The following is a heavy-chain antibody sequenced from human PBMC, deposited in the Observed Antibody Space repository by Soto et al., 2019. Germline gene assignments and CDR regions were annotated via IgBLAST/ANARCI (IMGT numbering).Heavy chain of an antibody. CDR2: ISGSGGST. CDR1: GFTFSSYA. J-gene: IGHJ4*02. CDR3: AKDRMYSSNWGAYDY. V-gene: IGHV3-23*01. D-gene: IGHD6-13*01. Sequence: EVQLLEAGGGLVQPGGSLRLSCAASGFTFSSYAMRWVRQAPGQGLEWVSAISGSGGSTYYADSVKGRFTISRDNSKNTLYLQMNSLRAEDTAVYYCAKDRMYSSNWGAYDYWGQGALVTVSS.